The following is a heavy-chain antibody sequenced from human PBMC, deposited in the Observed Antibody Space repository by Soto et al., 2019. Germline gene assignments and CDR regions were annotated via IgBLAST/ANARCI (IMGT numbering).Heavy chain of an antibody. CDR2: IRSKANSYAT. CDR3: TSRAYYYDSSGYYRDAFDI. V-gene: IGHV3-73*01. CDR1: GFTFSGSA. J-gene: IGHJ3*02. Sequence: GGSLRLSCAASGFTFSGSAMHWVRQASGKGLEWVGRIRSKANSYATAYAASVKGRFTISRDDSKNTAYLQMNSLKTEDTAVYYCTSRAYYYDSSGYYRDAFDIWGQGTMVTV. D-gene: IGHD3-22*01.